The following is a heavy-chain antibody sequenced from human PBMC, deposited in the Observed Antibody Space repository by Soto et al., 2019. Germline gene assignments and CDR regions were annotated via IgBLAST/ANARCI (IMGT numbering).Heavy chain of an antibody. CDR3: ASIRPYSSSPRQVDY. CDR2: INHSGST. D-gene: IGHD6-13*01. V-gene: IGHV4-34*01. CDR1: VGSFSGYY. J-gene: IGHJ4*02. Sequence: PSETLSLTCAVYVGSFSGYYWSWIRQPPGKGLEWIGEINHSGSTNYNPSLKSRVTISVDTSKNQFSLKLSSVTAADTAVYYCASIRPYSSSPRQVDYWGQGTLVTVSS.